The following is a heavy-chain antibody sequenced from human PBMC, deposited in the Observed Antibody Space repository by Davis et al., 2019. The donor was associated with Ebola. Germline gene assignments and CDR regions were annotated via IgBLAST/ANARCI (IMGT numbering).Heavy chain of an antibody. CDR3: AKVGQMKWNFRYAMDV. Sequence: LKISCAASGFTFGDYAMHWVRQAPGKGLEWVSLISWDGRSTAYADSVKGRFTISRDNSQNMLYLQMNSLRPEDTAVYYCAKVGQMKWNFRYAMDVWGQGTTVTVS. V-gene: IGHV3-43D*03. D-gene: IGHD1-7*01. CDR1: GFTFGDYA. J-gene: IGHJ6*02. CDR2: ISWDGRST.